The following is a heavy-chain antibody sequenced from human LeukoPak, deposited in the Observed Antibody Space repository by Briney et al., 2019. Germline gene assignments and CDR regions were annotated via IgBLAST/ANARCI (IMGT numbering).Heavy chain of an antibody. CDR3: ARDYYGSGSSRPLDY. CDR2: INPSGGST. J-gene: IGHJ4*02. Sequence: GASVKVSCKASGYTLTSYYMHWVRQAPGQGLEWMGIINPSGGSTSYAQKFQGRVTMTRDMSTSTVYMELSSLRSEDTAVYYCARDYYGSGSSRPLDYWGQGTLVTVSS. CDR1: GYTLTSYY. V-gene: IGHV1-46*01. D-gene: IGHD3-10*01.